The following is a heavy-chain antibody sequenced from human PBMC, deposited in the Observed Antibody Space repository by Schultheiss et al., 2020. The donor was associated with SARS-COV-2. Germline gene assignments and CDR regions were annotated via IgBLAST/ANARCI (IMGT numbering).Heavy chain of an antibody. CDR1: GGSISSGGYS. D-gene: IGHD7-27*01. Sequence: SETLSLTCAVSGGSISSGGYSWSWIRQPPGKGLEWIGYIYHSGSTYYNPSLKSRVTISVDRSKNQFSLKLSSVTAADTAVYYCARAISRMPGDPYYYYYYMDVWGKGTTVTVSS. V-gene: IGHV4-30-2*01. CDR3: ARAISRMPGDPYYYYYYMDV. CDR2: IYHSGST. J-gene: IGHJ6*03.